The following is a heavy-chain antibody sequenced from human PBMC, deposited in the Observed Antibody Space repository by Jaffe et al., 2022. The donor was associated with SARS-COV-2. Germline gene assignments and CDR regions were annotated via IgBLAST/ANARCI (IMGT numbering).Heavy chain of an antibody. V-gene: IGHV3-30-3*01. CDR2: ISYDGSNK. D-gene: IGHD2-21*02. CDR3: ARDRGGDADY. J-gene: IGHJ4*02. CDR1: GFTFSSYA. Sequence: QVQLVESGGGVVQPGRSLRLSCAASGFTFSSYAMHWVRQAPGKGLEWVAVISYDGSNKYYADSVKGRFTISRDNSKNTLYLQMNSLRAEDTAVYYCARDRGGDADYWGQGTLVTVSS.